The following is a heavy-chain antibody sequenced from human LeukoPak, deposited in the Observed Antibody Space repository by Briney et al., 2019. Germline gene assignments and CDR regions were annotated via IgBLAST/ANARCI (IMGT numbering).Heavy chain of an antibody. CDR1: GFTVSSNY. D-gene: IGHD5-12*01. J-gene: IGHJ4*02. V-gene: IGHV3-66*02. Sequence: GGSLRLSCTASGFTVSSNYMSWVRQAPGKGLEWVSVIYSGGTTYYADSVKGRFTISRDNSNNKVYLQMSSLRGEDTAVYYCARDGFSNGYDLDYWGQGTLVTVSS. CDR3: ARDGFSNGYDLDY. CDR2: IYSGGTT.